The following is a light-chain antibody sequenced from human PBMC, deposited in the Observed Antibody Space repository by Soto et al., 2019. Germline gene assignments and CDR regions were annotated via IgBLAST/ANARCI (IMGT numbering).Light chain of an antibody. CDR2: DAS. V-gene: IGKV3-11*01. CDR1: QSIGSY. CDR3: QQRNSWPPRWT. J-gene: IGKJ1*01. Sequence: EVVLTQSPATLSLSPGERATLSCRASQSIGSYLAWYQQKPGQAPRLLIYDASNRVTGIPARFSGSGSGTDFTLTITSLEPDDFAVYYCQQRNSWPPRWTFGQGTKVEIK.